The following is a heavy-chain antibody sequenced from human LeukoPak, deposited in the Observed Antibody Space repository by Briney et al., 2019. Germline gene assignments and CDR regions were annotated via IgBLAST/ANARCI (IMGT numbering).Heavy chain of an antibody. CDR1: GYAFSRYS. CDR2: VSSSSNYM. Sequence: GGCLRLSCAASGYAFSRYSENWVRKAPGKGLEWVSSVSSSSNYMYYADSVKGRLTISRDNAKNSLYLRMNSLRAEDTAVYYCARDETYCSSTTCYNDYWGQGTLVTVSS. D-gene: IGHD2-2*02. CDR3: ARDETYCSSTTCYNDY. V-gene: IGHV3-21*01. J-gene: IGHJ4*02.